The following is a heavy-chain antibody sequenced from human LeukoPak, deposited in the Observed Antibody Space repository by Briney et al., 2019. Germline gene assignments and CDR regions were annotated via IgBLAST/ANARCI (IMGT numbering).Heavy chain of an antibody. Sequence: GGSLRLSCAASGFTVSSNYMSWVRQAPGKGLEWVSVIYSGGSTYYADSVKGRFTISRDNSKNTLYLQMNSLRAEDTAVYYCAKSNYASVYYYYGMDVWGQGTTVTVSS. J-gene: IGHJ6*02. CDR3: AKSNYASVYYYYGMDV. CDR2: IYSGGST. D-gene: IGHD4-11*01. V-gene: IGHV3-66*01. CDR1: GFTVSSNY.